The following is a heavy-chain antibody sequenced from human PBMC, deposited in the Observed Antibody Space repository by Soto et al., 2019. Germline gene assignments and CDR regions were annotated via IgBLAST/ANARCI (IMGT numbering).Heavy chain of an antibody. CDR3: ARGRRGPCSGGSCYWFDAFDI. CDR2: IYYSGST. D-gene: IGHD2-15*01. CDR1: GGSISSGDYY. Sequence: SETLSLTCTVSGGSISSGDYYWSWIRQPPGKGLEWIGYIYYSGSTYYNPSLKSRVTISVDTSKNQFSLKLSSVTAADTAVYYCARGRRGPCSGGSCYWFDAFDIWGQGTMVTVSS. J-gene: IGHJ3*02. V-gene: IGHV4-30-4*01.